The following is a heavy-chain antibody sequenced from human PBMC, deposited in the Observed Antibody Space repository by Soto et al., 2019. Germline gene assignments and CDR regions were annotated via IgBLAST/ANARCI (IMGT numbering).Heavy chain of an antibody. CDR2: ISGSGGST. CDR3: ANTDWLSPAAY. Sequence: RVRQAQGKGLEWVSAISGSGGSTYYADSVKGRFTISRDNSKNTLYLQMNSLRADDTALSYCANTDWLSPAAYWRQGSLVIVSP. V-gene: IGHV3-23*01. D-gene: IGHD3-9*01. J-gene: IGHJ1*01.